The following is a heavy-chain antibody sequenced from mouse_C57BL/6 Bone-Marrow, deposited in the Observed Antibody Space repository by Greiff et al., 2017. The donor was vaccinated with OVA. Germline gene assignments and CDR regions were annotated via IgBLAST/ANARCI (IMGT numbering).Heavy chain of an antibody. D-gene: IGHD3-1*01. V-gene: IGHV5-4*01. CDR3: ARDRGRAWFAY. CDR2: ISDGGSYT. Sequence: EVKLVESGGGLVKPGGSLKLSCAASGFTFSSYAMSWVRQTPEKRLEWVATISDGGSYTYYPDNVKGRFTISRDNAKNNLYLQMSHLKSEDTAMYYCARDRGRAWFAYWGHGTLVTVSA. J-gene: IGHJ3*01. CDR1: GFTFSSYA.